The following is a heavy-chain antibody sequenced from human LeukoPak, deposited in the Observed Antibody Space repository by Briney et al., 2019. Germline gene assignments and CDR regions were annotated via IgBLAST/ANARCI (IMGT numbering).Heavy chain of an antibody. CDR1: GFTFSSYS. D-gene: IGHD3-9*01. J-gene: IGHJ3*02. CDR3: ARDQTGSDAFDI. Sequence: SGGSLRLSCVASGFTFSSYSMNWVRQAPGKGLEWVSSISSSSSYIYYADSVKGRFTISRDNAKNSLYLQMNSLRAEDTAVYYCARDQTGSDAFDIWGQGTMVTVSS. V-gene: IGHV3-21*01. CDR2: ISSSSSYI.